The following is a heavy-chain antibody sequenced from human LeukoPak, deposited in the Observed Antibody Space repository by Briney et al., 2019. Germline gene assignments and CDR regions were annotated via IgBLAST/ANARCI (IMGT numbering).Heavy chain of an antibody. CDR2: ISYDGSNK. V-gene: IGHV3-30-3*01. CDR3: ARDSHGTMIVTPGDY. J-gene: IGHJ4*02. D-gene: IGHD3-22*01. Sequence: GGSLRLSCAASGFTFSSYAMHWVRQAPGKGLEWVAVISYDGSNKYYADSVKGRFTISRDNSKNTLYLQMNSLRAEDTAVYYCARDSHGTMIVTPGDYWGQGTLVTVSS. CDR1: GFTFSSYA.